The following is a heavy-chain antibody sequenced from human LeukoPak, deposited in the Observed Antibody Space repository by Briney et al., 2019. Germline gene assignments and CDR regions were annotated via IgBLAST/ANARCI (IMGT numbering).Heavy chain of an antibody. CDR3: ARGPNEGRPIAVPHMDFDY. D-gene: IGHD6-19*01. J-gene: IGHJ4*02. CDR2: INHSGST. V-gene: IGHV4-39*07. CDR1: GGSIRSSYYY. Sequence: KSSETLSLTCTVSGGSIRSSYYYWGWIRQPPGKGLEWIGEINHSGSTNYNPSLKSRVTISVDTSKNQFSLKLSSVTAADTAVYYCARGPNEGRPIAVPHMDFDYWGQGTLVTASS.